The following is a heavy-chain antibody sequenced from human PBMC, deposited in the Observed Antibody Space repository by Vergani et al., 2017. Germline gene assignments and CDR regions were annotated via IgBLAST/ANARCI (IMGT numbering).Heavy chain of an antibody. CDR2: IIPIFGTT. D-gene: IGHD1-26*01. CDR1: GGTFSSIS. J-gene: IGHJ6*02. V-gene: IGHV1-69*13. CDR3: ARSNSGSYYGGDYYYYGMDV. Sequence: QGQLAQSGAEVKKPGSSVKVSCKASGGTFSSISISWVRQAPGQGLEWMGRIIPIFGTTSYAQKFQGRVTILADESTSTAYMELSSLRSEDTAVYYCARSNSGSYYGGDYYYYGMDVWGQGTTVTVSS.